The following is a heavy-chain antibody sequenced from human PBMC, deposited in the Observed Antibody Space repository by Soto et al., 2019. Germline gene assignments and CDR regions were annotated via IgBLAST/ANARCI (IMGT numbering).Heavy chain of an antibody. CDR2: ISSSSSTI. J-gene: IGHJ4*02. V-gene: IGHV3-48*01. CDR1: GFTFSSYS. D-gene: IGHD2-15*01. CDR3: ASESAELLLFAS. Sequence: EVQLVESGGGLVQPGGSLRLSCAASGFTFSSYSMNWVRQAPGKGLEWVSYISSSSSTIYYADSVKGRFTISSDNAKNPRYLQMTFLRVEDTAGYYCASESAELLLFASWGQVTLVTVAS.